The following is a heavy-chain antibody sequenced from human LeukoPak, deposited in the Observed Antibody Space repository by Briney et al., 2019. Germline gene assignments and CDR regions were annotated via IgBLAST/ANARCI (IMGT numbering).Heavy chain of an antibody. CDR2: INNDGSST. J-gene: IGHJ5*02. CDR1: GFTFSAYW. Sequence: GGSLRLSCAASGFTFSAYWMHWVRQVPGKGLEWVSRINNDGSSTTYADSVKGRFTISRDNSKNTLYLQMNSLRAEDTAVYFCASGKYRYGDNWFDPWGQGTLVTVSS. CDR3: ASGKYRYGDNWFDP. D-gene: IGHD5-18*01. V-gene: IGHV3-74*01.